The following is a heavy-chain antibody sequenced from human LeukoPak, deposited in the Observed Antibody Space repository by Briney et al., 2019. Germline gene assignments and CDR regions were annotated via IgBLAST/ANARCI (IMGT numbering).Heavy chain of an antibody. CDR2: FIPVLGTA. V-gene: IGHV1-69*10. CDR3: AGIPVFGVVLHQEPV. D-gene: IGHD2-8*01. Sequence: GASVKVSCKASGGTFSDYALNWVRQAPGQGLEWMGVFIPVLGTANSTQNFQDRVSITADISTHTVYMELSSLKSEDTAVYFCAGIPVFGVVLHQEPVWGKGTTVTVSS. J-gene: IGHJ6*04. CDR1: GGTFSDYA.